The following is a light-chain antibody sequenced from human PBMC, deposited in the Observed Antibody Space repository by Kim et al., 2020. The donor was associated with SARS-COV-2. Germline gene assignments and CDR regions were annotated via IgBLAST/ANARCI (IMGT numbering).Light chain of an antibody. V-gene: IGLV2-8*01. CDR2: EVS. CDR3: SSYAGSNNWV. CDR1: SSDIGDYKY. Sequence: QSALTQPPSASGSPGQSVTISCTGTSSDIGDYKYVSWYQQHPGKAPRLMIYEVSKWPSGVPDRFSGSKSGNMASLTVSGLQAEDEADYYCSSYAGSNNWVFGGGTQLTVL. J-gene: IGLJ3*02.